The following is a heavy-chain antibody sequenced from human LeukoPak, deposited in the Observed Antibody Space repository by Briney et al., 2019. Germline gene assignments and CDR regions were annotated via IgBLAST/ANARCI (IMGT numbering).Heavy chain of an antibody. J-gene: IGHJ5*02. CDR1: GGSISSYY. CDR3: ARIIAAAGTDWFDP. D-gene: IGHD6-13*01. Sequence: PSETLSLTCTVYGGSISSYYWSWIRQPPGKGLEWIGYIYYSGSTNYNPSLKSRVTISVDTSKNQFSLKLSSVTAADTAVYYCARIIAAAGTDWFDPWGQGTLVAVSS. CDR2: IYYSGST. V-gene: IGHV4-59*08.